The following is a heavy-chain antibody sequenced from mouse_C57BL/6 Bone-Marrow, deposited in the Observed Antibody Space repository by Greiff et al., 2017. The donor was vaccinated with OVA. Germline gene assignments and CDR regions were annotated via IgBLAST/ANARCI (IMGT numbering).Heavy chain of an antibody. Sequence: VQLQQSGPGLVAPSQSLSIPCTVSGFSFTSYGVDWVRQSPGPGLEWLGVIWGVGGTHYNSALKSRLSISTDNAKSQVVLKMDSLQTDDTAMYDCATGPNRGQGTLVTGSA. V-gene: IGHV2-6*01. CDR2: IWGVGGT. J-gene: IGHJ3*01. CDR3: ATGPN. CDR1: GFSFTSYG.